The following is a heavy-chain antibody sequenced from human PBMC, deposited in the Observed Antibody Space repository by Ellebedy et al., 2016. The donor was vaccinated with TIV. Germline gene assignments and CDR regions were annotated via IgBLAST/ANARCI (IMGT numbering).Heavy chain of an antibody. Sequence: SETLSLTXNVSGGSISGSYTSYYWGWIRQPPGKGLEWIGSIYDSGRTHYNPSLKSRVTISVDTSKNQFSLELSSVTAADTAAYYCARYRSGIVVVPAHYGMDVWGQGTTVTVSS. CDR2: IYDSGRT. J-gene: IGHJ6*02. V-gene: IGHV4-39*01. CDR1: GGSISGSYTSYY. CDR3: ARYRSGIVVVPAHYGMDV. D-gene: IGHD2-2*01.